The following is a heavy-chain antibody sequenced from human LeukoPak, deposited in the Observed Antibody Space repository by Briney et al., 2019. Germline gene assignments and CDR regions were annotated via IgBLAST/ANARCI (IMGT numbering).Heavy chain of an antibody. J-gene: IGHJ5*02. CDR2: IKEDGSEK. Sequence: GGSLGLSCAASGFTLRNYWMRWVRQAPGKGVEWVANIKEDGSEKYYVDSVRGRFTVSIDHAKNLLYLQMSGLRVEDSAVYYCGSTSGPWGQGTLVTVSS. CDR1: GFTLRNYW. D-gene: IGHD1-26*01. CDR3: GSTSGP. V-gene: IGHV3-7*01.